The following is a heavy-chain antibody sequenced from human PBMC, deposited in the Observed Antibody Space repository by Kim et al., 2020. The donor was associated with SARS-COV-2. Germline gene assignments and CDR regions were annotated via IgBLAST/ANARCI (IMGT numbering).Heavy chain of an antibody. D-gene: IGHD2-8*01. CDR2: IYPGDSDT. V-gene: IGHV5-51*01. Sequence: GESLKISCKGSGFSFTTNWIGWVRQEPGKGLEWMGIIYPGDSDTRYSPSFQGRFTISADKSISTAYLQWSSLKASDTAIYYCARPREGLISFYDYWGQGTLVTVSS. J-gene: IGHJ4*02. CDR3: ARPREGLISFYDY. CDR1: GFSFTTNW.